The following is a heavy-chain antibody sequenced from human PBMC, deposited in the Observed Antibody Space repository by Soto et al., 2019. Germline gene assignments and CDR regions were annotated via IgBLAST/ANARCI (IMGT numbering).Heavy chain of an antibody. V-gene: IGHV1-18*01. J-gene: IGHJ4*01. CDR2: ISAYNGNT. CDR3: AREGGITIFGAAPGAY. Sequence: GASVKVSCKGSGYTFTSYGFSWVRQAPGQGLEWMGWISAYNGNTHYAQKVQGRVTMTTDSSTTTAYMELRSLTSDDTAVYYCAREGGITIFGAAPGAYWGQGTMVTVYS. CDR1: GYTFTSYG. D-gene: IGHD3-3*01.